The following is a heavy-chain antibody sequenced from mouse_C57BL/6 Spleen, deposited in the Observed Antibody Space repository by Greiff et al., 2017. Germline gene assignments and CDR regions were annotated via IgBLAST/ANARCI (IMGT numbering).Heavy chain of an antibody. D-gene: IGHD1-1*01. CDR1: GYTFTSYW. V-gene: IGHV1-64*01. CDR2: IHPNSGST. J-gene: IGHJ2*01. Sequence: VQLQQPGAELVKPGASVKLSCKASGYTFTSYWMHWVKQRPGQGLEWIGMIHPNSGSTNYNEKFKSKATLTVDKSSSTAYLQLSSPTSEDSAVYYSALGTTFDFDDWGQGTTLTVSS. CDR3: ALGTTFDFDD.